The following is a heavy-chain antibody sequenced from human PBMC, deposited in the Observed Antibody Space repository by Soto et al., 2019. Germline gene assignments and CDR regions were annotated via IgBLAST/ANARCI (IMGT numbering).Heavy chain of an antibody. CDR3: ASPRGLGLRESPPYYYGMDV. CDR2: IIPIFGTA. J-gene: IGHJ6*02. CDR1: GGTFSSYA. Sequence: QVQLVQSGAEVKKPGSSVKVSCKASGGTFSSYAISWVRQAPGQGREWMGGIIPIFGTANYAQKFQGRVTITADESTSTAYMGLSSLRTEETVVYYCASPRGLGLRESPPYYYGMDVWGQGTTVSVSS. V-gene: IGHV1-69*01. D-gene: IGHD3-10*01.